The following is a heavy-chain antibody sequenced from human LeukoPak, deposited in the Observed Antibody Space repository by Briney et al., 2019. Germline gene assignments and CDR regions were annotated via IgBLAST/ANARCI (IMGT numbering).Heavy chain of an antibody. D-gene: IGHD3-10*01. CDR2: ISGSAGST. CDR1: GFTFSSYG. V-gene: IGHV3-23*01. Sequence: PGGSLRLSCAASGFTFSSYGMSWVRQAPGKGLEWVSAISGSAGSTYYADSVKGRFTISRDNSKNTLYLQMNSLRAEDTAVYYCAKHGFGQPDWAFDIWGQGTMVTVSS. CDR3: AKHGFGQPDWAFDI. J-gene: IGHJ3*02.